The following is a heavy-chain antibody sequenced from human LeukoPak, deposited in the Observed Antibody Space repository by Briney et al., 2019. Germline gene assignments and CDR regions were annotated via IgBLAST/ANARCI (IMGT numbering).Heavy chain of an antibody. CDR1: GGTFSSYA. CDR3: ARSASGRLVIPYYFDY. V-gene: IGHV1-69*13. Sequence: GASVKVSCKASGGTFSSYAISWVRQAPGQGLEWMGGIIPIFGTANYAQKFQGRVTITADESTSTAYMELSSLRSEDTAVYYCARSASGRLVIPYYFDYWGQGTLVTVSS. J-gene: IGHJ4*02. D-gene: IGHD3-3*01. CDR2: IIPIFGTA.